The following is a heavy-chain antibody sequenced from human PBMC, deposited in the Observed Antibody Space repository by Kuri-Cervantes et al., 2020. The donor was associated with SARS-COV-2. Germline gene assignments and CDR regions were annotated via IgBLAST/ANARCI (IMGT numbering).Heavy chain of an antibody. V-gene: IGHV3-74*01. J-gene: IGHJ4*02. CDR3: ARAVSGGNSHYDF. CDR1: GFTFSDYS. D-gene: IGHD4-23*01. CDR2: IKSDGSST. Sequence: GGSLRLSCAVSGFTFSDYSMHWVRQGPGRGLVWVSRIKSDGSSTSYADSVEGRFTTSRDNAKNTLYLQMNSLRAEDTAVYYCARAVSGGNSHYDFWGQGTLVTVSS.